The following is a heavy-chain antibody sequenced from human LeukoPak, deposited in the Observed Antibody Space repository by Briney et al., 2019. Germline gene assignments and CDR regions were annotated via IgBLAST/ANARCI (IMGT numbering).Heavy chain of an antibody. CDR1: GGSISHYY. CDR3: AREDPQTKVPEGMDV. J-gene: IGHJ6*02. V-gene: IGHV4-59*01. CDR2: IYYTGTT. D-gene: IGHD4/OR15-4a*01. Sequence: KPSETLSLTCTVSGGSISHYYWSWIRQPPGKGPEWIGYIYYTGTTNYNPSLKSRVTISVDTSKNQFSLKLNSVTAADTAVYYCAREDPQTKVPEGMDVWGQGTTVTVSS.